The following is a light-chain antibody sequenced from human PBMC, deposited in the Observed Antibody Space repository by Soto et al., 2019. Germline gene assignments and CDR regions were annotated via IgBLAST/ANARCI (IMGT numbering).Light chain of an antibody. CDR1: QSVSSSY. CDR2: GAS. J-gene: IGKJ1*01. Sequence: IVVTQSPGTLSLSPGERATLSCRASQSVSSSYLAWYQQKPGQAPRLLIYGASSRATGIPDRFSGSGSGKNFTLNISRLEREDFAAYYCQQYGSTPWTFGQGTKVEIK. V-gene: IGKV3-20*01. CDR3: QQYGSTPWT.